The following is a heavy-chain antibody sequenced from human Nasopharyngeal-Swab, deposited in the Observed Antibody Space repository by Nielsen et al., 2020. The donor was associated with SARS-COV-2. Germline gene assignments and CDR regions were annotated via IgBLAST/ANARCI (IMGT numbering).Heavy chain of an antibody. V-gene: IGHV3-33*01. CDR3: ARFTRTAAAKYYFDY. CDR1: GFTFSSYG. CDR2: IWYDGSNK. J-gene: IGHJ4*02. Sequence: GESLKISCAASGFTFSSYGMHWVHQAPGKGLEWVAVIWYDGSNKYYADSVKGRFTISRDNSKNTLYLQMNSLRAEDTAVYYCARFTRTAAAKYYFDYWGQGTLVTVSS. D-gene: IGHD6-13*01.